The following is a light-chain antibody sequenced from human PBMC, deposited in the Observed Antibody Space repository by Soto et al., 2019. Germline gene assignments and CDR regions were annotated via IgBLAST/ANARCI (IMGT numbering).Light chain of an antibody. Sequence: QSVLTQPPSVSGAPGQRVTISCTGSSSNIGAGYDVHWYQQLPGRAPKLLIYGNTNRPSGVPDRFAGSKSGTSASLAIAGLQAEDEADYYCQSLVSSGSVFGTGTKLTVL. CDR1: SSNIGAGYD. CDR2: GNT. CDR3: QSLVSSGSV. V-gene: IGLV1-40*01. J-gene: IGLJ1*01.